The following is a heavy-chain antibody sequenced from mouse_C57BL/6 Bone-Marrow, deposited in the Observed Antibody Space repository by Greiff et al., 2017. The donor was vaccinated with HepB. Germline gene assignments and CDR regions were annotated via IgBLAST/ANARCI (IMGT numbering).Heavy chain of an antibody. J-gene: IGHJ4*01. CDR1: GFTFSSYA. D-gene: IGHD1-1*01. CDR2: ISSGGDYI. CDR3: TRGGYYYGSSNAMDY. Sequence: EVQGVESGEGLVKPGGSLKLSCAASGFTFSSYAMSWVRQTPEKRLEWVAYISSGGDYIYYADTVKGRFTISRDNARNTLYLQMSSLKSEDTAMYYCTRGGYYYGSSNAMDYWGQGTSVTVSS. V-gene: IGHV5-9-1*02.